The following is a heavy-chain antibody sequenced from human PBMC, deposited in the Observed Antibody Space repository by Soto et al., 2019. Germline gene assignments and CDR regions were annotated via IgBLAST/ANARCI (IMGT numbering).Heavy chain of an antibody. CDR1: GGPISSYY. V-gene: IGHV4-59*01. D-gene: IGHD1-26*01. CDR2: IYYSGST. J-gene: IGHJ6*02. Sequence: QVQLQESGPGLVKPSETLSLTCTVSGGPISSYYWSWIRQPPGKGLEWIGYIYYSGSTNYNPSLKSRVTISVDTSKNQFSLKLSSVTAADTAVYYCARDRIVGAGARGGYYYYYGMDVWGQGTTVTVSS. CDR3: ARDRIVGAGARGGYYYYYGMDV.